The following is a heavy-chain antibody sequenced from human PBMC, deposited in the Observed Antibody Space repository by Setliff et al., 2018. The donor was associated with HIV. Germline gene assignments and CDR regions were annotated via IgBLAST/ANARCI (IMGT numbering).Heavy chain of an antibody. CDR2: INPNSGGT. D-gene: IGHD6-25*01. CDR3: AAAPSPAAPGN. Sequence: ASVKVSCKASGYTFTDYYMHWVRQAPGQGLEWMGRINPNSGGTNYAQKFQGRVTMTRDTSISTAYMELSGLRSEDTAVYYCAAAPSPAAPGNWGQGTLVTVSS. V-gene: IGHV1-2*06. CDR1: GYTFTDYY. J-gene: IGHJ4*02.